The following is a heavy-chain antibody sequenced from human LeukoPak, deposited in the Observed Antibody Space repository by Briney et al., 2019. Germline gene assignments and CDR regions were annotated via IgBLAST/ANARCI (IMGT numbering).Heavy chain of an antibody. CDR3: ARGGGYDKSFDY. CDR1: GFTVSSNY. D-gene: IGHD5-12*01. V-gene: IGHV3-53*01. Sequence: GGSLRLSCAAAGFTVSSNYMSWVRQAPGKGLEWVSVIYSGGSTHYADSVKGRFTISRDNSKNTLYLQMNSLRAEDTAVYYCARGGGYDKSFDYWGQGTLVTVSS. J-gene: IGHJ4*02. CDR2: IYSGGST.